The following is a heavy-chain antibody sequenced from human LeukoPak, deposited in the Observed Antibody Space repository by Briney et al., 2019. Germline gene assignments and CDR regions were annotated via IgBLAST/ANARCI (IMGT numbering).Heavy chain of an antibody. V-gene: IGHV5-10-1*01. J-gene: IGHJ4*02. CDR1: GYSFTNYW. CDR2: IDPSDSYT. Sequence: GESLKISCKASGYSFTNYWISWVRQMPGKGLEWMGRIDPSDSYTNYSPSFQGHVTISADKSISTAYLQWSSLKASDTATFYCARLGTLAVDYWGQGTLVTVSS. CDR3: ARLGTLAVDY.